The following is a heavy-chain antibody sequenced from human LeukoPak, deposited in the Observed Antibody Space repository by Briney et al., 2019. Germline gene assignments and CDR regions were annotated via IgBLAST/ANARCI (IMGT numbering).Heavy chain of an antibody. CDR1: GGSISSYY. D-gene: IGHD2-15*01. Sequence: SETLSLTCTVSGGSISSYYWSWIRQPPGKGLEWIGYIYYSGSTNYNPSLKSRVTISVDTSKNQFSLKLSSVTAADTAVYYCARDRDMWVGSGIGIPDYWGQGTLVTVSS. CDR2: IYYSGST. CDR3: ARDRDMWVGSGIGIPDY. J-gene: IGHJ4*02. V-gene: IGHV4-59*01.